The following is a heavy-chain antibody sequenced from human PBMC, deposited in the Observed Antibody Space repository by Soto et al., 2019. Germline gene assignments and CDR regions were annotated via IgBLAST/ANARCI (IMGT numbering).Heavy chain of an antibody. J-gene: IGHJ4*02. CDR2: INAGNGNT. Sequence: QVQLVQSGAEVKKPGASVKVSCKASGYTFTSYAMHWVRQAPGQRLEWMGWINAGNGNTKYSQKFQGRVTITRDTSASTAYMELSSLRSEDTAVYYCARDRLLWFGELFDYWGQGTLVTVSS. CDR1: GYTFTSYA. CDR3: ARDRLLWFGELFDY. V-gene: IGHV1-3*01. D-gene: IGHD3-10*01.